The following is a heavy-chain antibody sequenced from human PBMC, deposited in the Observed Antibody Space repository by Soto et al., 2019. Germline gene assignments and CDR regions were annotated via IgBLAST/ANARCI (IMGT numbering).Heavy chain of an antibody. CDR3: ARDHPHSYGVYYFDY. Sequence: SETLSLTCTVSGGSISSGGYYWSWIRQHPGKGLEWIGYIYYSRSTYYNPSLKSRVTISVDTSKNQFSLKLSSVTAADTAVYYCARDHPHSYGVYYFDYWGQGTPVTVSS. CDR2: IYYSRST. D-gene: IGHD5-18*01. V-gene: IGHV4-31*03. CDR1: GGSISSGGYY. J-gene: IGHJ4*02.